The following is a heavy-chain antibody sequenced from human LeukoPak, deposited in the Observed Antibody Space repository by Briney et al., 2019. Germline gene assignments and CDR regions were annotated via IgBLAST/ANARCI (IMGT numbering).Heavy chain of an antibody. D-gene: IGHD3-16*01. CDR1: GGSMTSYY. Sequence: SETLSLTCIVSGGSMTSYYWSWIRQPPGKGLEWIGYIYHSGSTNYHPSLKSRVTISIDTSKNQFSLKLTSVTPADTAVYYCARVGGPNYFSYGMDVWGQGTTVTVSS. CDR3: ARVGGPNYFSYGMDV. J-gene: IGHJ6*02. CDR2: IYHSGST. V-gene: IGHV4-59*01.